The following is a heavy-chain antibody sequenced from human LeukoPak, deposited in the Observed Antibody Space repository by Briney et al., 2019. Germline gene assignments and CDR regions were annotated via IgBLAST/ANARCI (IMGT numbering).Heavy chain of an antibody. J-gene: IGHJ5*02. CDR3: ARQPSPYYYDSSGYQNWFDP. D-gene: IGHD3-22*01. Sequence: ASVKVSCKASGYTFTSYYMHWVRQAPGQGLEWMGIINPSGGSTSYAQKFQGRVTMTRDTSTSTVYMELSSLRSEDTAVYYCARQPSPYYYDSSGYQNWFDPWGQGTLVTVSP. V-gene: IGHV1-46*01. CDR2: INPSGGST. CDR1: GYTFTSYY.